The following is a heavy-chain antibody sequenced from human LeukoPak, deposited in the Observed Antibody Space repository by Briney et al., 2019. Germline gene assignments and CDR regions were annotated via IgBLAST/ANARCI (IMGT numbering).Heavy chain of an antibody. D-gene: IGHD6-19*01. J-gene: IGHJ4*02. CDR2: ISSSSSYI. CDR1: GFTFSSYS. CDR3: ARAIAVAGIDY. V-gene: IGHV3-21*01. Sequence: TGGSLRLSCAASGFTFSSYSMNWVRQAPGKGLEWVSSISSSSSYIYYADSVKGRFTISRDNAKNSLYLQMNSLRAEDTAVYYCARAIAVAGIDYWGQGTLVTVSS.